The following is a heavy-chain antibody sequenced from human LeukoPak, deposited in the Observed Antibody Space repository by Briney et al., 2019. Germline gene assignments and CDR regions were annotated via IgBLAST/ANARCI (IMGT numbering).Heavy chain of an antibody. J-gene: IGHJ2*01. D-gene: IGHD2-2*01. CDR2: IYPSGST. CDR1: GGSISSYY. V-gene: IGHV4-4*07. Sequence: SETLSLTCTVSGGSISSYYWSWIRQPAGKGLEWIGRIYPSGSTYYNPSLKSRVTMSVDTFKNQFSLKLSSVTAADTAVYYCAKGSDCSSANCPAGYFDLWGRGTLVTVSS. CDR3: AKGSDCSSANCPAGYFDL.